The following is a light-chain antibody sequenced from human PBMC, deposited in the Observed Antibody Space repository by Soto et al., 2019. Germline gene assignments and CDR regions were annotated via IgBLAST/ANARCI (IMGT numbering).Light chain of an antibody. CDR3: QLWDSNSDPVV. V-gene: IGLV3-21*02. Sequence: SYELTQPPSVSVAPGQTARITCGGTNIGRKSVHWYQQKPGHAPVVVVYDDRDRPSGIPERFSGSNSGNTAALTISRVEDGDAADYYCQLWDSNSDPVVFGGGTKLTVL. CDR1: NIGRKS. J-gene: IGLJ2*01. CDR2: DDR.